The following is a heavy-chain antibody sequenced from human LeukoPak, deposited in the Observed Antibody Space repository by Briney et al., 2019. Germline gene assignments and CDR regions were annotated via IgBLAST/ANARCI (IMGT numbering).Heavy chain of an antibody. D-gene: IGHD3-22*01. Sequence: GGSLRLSCTASGFTFGDYAMSWVRQAPGKGREWVTFIRSKAYGGTTEYAASVKGRFTISRDDSKSIAYLQMNSLKTEDTAVYYCVRTHYYDTSGSNWFDPWGQGTLVTVSS. V-gene: IGHV3-49*04. CDR3: VRTHYYDTSGSNWFDP. CDR2: IRSKAYGGTT. CDR1: GFTFGDYA. J-gene: IGHJ5*02.